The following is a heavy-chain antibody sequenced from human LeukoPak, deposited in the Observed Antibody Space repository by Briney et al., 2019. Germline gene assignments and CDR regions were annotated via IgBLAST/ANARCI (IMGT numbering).Heavy chain of an antibody. CDR3: ARAKDILTPTDAFDI. J-gene: IGHJ3*02. Sequence: SETLSLICTVSGGSISSYYWSWIRQPAGKGLEWIGRIYTSGSTNYNPSFKSRVTISVDKSKNQFSLKLSSVTAADTAVYYCARAKDILTPTDAFDIWGQGTMVTVSS. V-gene: IGHV4-4*07. CDR2: IYTSGST. CDR1: GGSISSYY. D-gene: IGHD3-9*01.